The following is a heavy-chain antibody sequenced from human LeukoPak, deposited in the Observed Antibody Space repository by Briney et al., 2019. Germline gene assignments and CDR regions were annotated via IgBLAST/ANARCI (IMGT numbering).Heavy chain of an antibody. J-gene: IGHJ4*02. Sequence: GGSLRLSCAASGFTFNNYAMSWVRQAPGKGLEWVSAISGSGGSTYYADSVKGRLTISRDNSKNTLYLQMHSLRAEDTAVYYCAKALTYYYDTSGYDYWAREPWSPSPQ. CDR3: AKALTYYYDTSGYDY. CDR2: ISGSGGST. D-gene: IGHD3-22*01. CDR1: GFTFNNYA. V-gene: IGHV3-23*01.